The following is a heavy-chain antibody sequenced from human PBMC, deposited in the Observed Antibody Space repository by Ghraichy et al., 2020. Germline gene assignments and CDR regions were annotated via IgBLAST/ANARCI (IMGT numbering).Heavy chain of an antibody. CDR1: GFTFGDYA. CDR2: IRSKAYGGTT. V-gene: IGHV3-49*03. J-gene: IGHJ4*02. D-gene: IGHD6-19*01. CDR3: TRDGIAVDVPPPFDF. Sequence: GGSLRLSCTASGFTFGDYAMSWFRQAPGKGLEWVGFIRSKAYGGTTEYAASVKGRFTISRDDSKSIAYLQMNSLNTEDTAVYYCTRDGIAVDVPPPFDFWGQGTLVTVSS.